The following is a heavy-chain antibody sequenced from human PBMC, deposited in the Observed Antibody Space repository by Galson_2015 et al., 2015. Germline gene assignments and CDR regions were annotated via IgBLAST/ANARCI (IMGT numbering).Heavy chain of an antibody. J-gene: IGHJ6*04. CDR3: AKDHGESSSWYDGDDV. V-gene: IGHV3-33*06. Sequence: SLRLSCAASGFTFSSYGMHWVRQAPGKGLEWVAVIWYDGSNKYYADSVKGRFTISRDNSKNTLYLQMNSLRAEDTAVYYCAKDHGESSSWYDGDDVWGTGTPVTVSS. CDR2: IWYDGSNK. CDR1: GFTFSSYG. D-gene: IGHD6-13*01.